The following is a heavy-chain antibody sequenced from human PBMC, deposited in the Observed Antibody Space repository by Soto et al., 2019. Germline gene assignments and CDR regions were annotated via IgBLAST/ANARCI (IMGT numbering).Heavy chain of an antibody. D-gene: IGHD2-2*01. Sequence: PSQTLSLTCVISGDSVSSNSAAWNWIRQSPSRGLEWLGRTYYRSKWYNDYAVSVKSRITINPDTSKNQFSLQLNSVTPEDTAVYYCARVHPRAEYQLLLDGMDVWGQGTTVTVSS. J-gene: IGHJ6*02. CDR2: TYYRSKWYN. CDR3: ARVHPRAEYQLLLDGMDV. V-gene: IGHV6-1*01. CDR1: GDSVSSNSAA.